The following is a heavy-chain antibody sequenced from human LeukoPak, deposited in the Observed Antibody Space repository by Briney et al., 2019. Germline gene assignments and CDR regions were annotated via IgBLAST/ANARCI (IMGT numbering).Heavy chain of an antibody. Sequence: ASVKVSCKASGYTFTSYGISWVRQAPGQGLEWMGWINPNSGGTNYAQKFQGWVTMTRDTSISTAYMELSRLRSDDTAVYYCARDPPYGDYAPLGAFDIWGQGKMVNVSS. V-gene: IGHV1-2*04. J-gene: IGHJ3*02. CDR3: ARDPPYGDYAPLGAFDI. CDR1: GYTFTSYG. CDR2: INPNSGGT. D-gene: IGHD4-17*01.